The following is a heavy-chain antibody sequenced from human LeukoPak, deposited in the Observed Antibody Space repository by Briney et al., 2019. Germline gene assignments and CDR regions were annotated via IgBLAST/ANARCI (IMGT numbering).Heavy chain of an antibody. CDR1: GFTFSSYS. J-gene: IGHJ3*02. D-gene: IGHD5-24*01. Sequence: GGSLRLSCAASGFTFSSYSMNWVRQAPGKGLEWVSGINWNGGSTGYADSVKGRFTISRDNAKNSLYLQMNSLRAEDTALYYCASRDGYNREAFDIWGQGTMVTVSS. CDR2: INWNGGST. CDR3: ASRDGYNREAFDI. V-gene: IGHV3-20*04.